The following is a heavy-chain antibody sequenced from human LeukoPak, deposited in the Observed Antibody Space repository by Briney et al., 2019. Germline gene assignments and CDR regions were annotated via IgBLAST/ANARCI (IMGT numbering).Heavy chain of an antibody. V-gene: IGHV3-33*01. D-gene: IGHD2-21*01. CDR2: IWIVGSNT. CDR3: ARAGQNCPLDY. CDR1: GLTFSNYG. J-gene: IGHJ4*02. Sequence: PGGSLRLSCAAAGLTFSNYGMDWVRQAQGKGREWVAIIWIVGSNTYYADSLQGRFTISRDSSRNTLFLQMDSLRVEDTAVYYCARAGQNCPLDYWGQGTLVTVSS.